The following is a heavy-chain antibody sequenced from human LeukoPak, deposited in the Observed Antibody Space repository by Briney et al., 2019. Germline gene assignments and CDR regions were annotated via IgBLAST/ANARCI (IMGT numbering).Heavy chain of an antibody. CDR3: ARGGRFFEWLISGLDAFDI. J-gene: IGHJ3*02. CDR1: GGSISSSSYY. CDR2: IYYSGST. D-gene: IGHD3-3*01. Sequence: PSETLSPTCTVSGGSISSSSYYWSCIRQPPGKGLECIGYIYYSGSTNYNPSLKSRVTISVDTSKNQFSLKLSSVTAADTAVYYCARGGRFFEWLISGLDAFDIWGQGTMVTVSS. V-gene: IGHV4-61*01.